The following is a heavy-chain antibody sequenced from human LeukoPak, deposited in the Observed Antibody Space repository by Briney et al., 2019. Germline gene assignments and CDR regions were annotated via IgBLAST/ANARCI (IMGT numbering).Heavy chain of an antibody. D-gene: IGHD2-2*01. J-gene: IGHJ6*03. CDR3: ARGSWGVVPAASFRLSYYYMDV. CDR2: IYYSGST. V-gene: IGHV4-59*01. Sequence: PSETLSLTCTVSGGSISGYYWTWIRQPPGKGLEWIGYIYYSGSTNYNPSLKSRVTISVDTSKNQFSLKLSSVTAADTAVYYCARGSWGVVPAASFRLSYYYMDVWGKGTTVTISS. CDR1: GGSISGYY.